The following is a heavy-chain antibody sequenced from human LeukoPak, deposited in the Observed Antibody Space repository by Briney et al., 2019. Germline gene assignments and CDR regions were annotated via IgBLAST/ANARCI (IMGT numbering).Heavy chain of an antibody. CDR2: ISSSSSSL. V-gene: IGHV3-21*01. Sequence: GGSLRLSCAAPGFTFSSYSMNWVRKAPGKGLEWFSLISSSSSSLFYADSVKGRFTISRDSAKNSLYLQMNSLRGEDTAVYYGARDRLHYYSYYGMDVWGQGTTVTVSS. CDR1: GFTFSSYS. CDR3: ARDRLHYYSYYGMDV. J-gene: IGHJ6*02.